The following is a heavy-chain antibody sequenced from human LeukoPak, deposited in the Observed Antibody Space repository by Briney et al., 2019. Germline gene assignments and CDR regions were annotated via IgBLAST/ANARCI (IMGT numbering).Heavy chain of an antibody. V-gene: IGHV1-18*01. Sequence: GAPLKVPCKASGYTFASFGIPWVHQAPGQGQEWLGWINTHNGDTNYAQKLQGRVTMTTDTSTSTAYMELRSLRSDDTAVYYCARDGYRLSGYFYYMDVWGKGTTVTVSS. CDR2: INTHNGDT. CDR3: ARDGYRLSGYFYYMDV. D-gene: IGHD2-2*03. J-gene: IGHJ6*03. CDR1: GYTFASFG.